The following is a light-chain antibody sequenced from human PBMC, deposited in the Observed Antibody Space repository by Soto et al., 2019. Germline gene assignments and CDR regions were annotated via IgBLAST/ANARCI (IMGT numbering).Light chain of an antibody. V-gene: IGKV3-20*01. Sequence: EIVLTQPPGTLSLSPGERATLSCRASQSVTSNYLAWYQQKPGQAPRLLIYGASSRATGIPDRFSGSGSGTDFTLTISRLESEDFAVYYCQQYGSSPATFGQGTKVEI. CDR1: QSVTSNY. CDR2: GAS. CDR3: QQYGSSPAT. J-gene: IGKJ1*01.